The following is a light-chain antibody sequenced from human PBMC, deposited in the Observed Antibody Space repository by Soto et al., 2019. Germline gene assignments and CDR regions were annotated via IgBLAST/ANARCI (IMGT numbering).Light chain of an antibody. CDR1: QSIGTN. V-gene: IGKV3-15*01. Sequence: IAMTQSPAILSVSLGERATLSCRAGQSIGTNVVWYQQKPGQAPRLLIYNTDTRATGVPARFNGGGSGTEFTLTISSLQSEDFAVYYCQQYKNWPLTFGGGTRVEIK. CDR2: NTD. J-gene: IGKJ4*01. CDR3: QQYKNWPLT.